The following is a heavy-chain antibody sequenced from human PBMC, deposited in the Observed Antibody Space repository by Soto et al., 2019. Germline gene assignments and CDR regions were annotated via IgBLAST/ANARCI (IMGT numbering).Heavy chain of an antibody. V-gene: IGHV1-69*01. CDR1: GGTFSSYA. CDR3: ARGIVVVPAAIPSGGDWFDP. J-gene: IGHJ5*02. CDR2: IIPIFGTA. D-gene: IGHD2-2*01. Sequence: QVQLVQSGAEVKKPGSSVKVSCKASGGTFSSYAISWVRQAPGQELEWMGGIIPIFGTANYAQKFQGRVTITADESTSTAYMELSSLRSEDTAVYYCARGIVVVPAAIPSGGDWFDPWGQGTLVTVSS.